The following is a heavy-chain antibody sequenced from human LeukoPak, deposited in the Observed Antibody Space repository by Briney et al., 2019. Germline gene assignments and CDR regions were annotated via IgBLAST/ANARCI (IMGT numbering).Heavy chain of an antibody. J-gene: IGHJ4*02. D-gene: IGHD3-22*01. CDR2: IIPIFGTA. CDR3: ARDRAAYYDSSGYPDDY. V-gene: IGHV1-69*05. Sequence: SVKVSCKASGGTFSSYAISWVRQAPGQGLEWMGGIIPIFGTANYAQKLQGRVTMTTDTSTSTAYMELRSLRSDDTAVYYCARDRAAYYDSSGYPDDYWGQGTLVTVSS. CDR1: GGTFSSYA.